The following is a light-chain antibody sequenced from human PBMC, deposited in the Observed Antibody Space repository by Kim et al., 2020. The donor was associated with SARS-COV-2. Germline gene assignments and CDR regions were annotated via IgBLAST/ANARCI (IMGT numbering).Light chain of an antibody. CDR3: QQYNTSSSWT. CDR2: KAS. CDR1: QRISSW. V-gene: IGKV1-5*03. Sequence: DIQMTQSPSTLSASVGDRVTISCRASQRISSWLAWYQQKPGKAPKLLIYKASTLESGVPSRFSGSGSGTEFTLTISSLQPDDFATYYCQQYNTSSSWTFGQGTKVDIK. J-gene: IGKJ1*01.